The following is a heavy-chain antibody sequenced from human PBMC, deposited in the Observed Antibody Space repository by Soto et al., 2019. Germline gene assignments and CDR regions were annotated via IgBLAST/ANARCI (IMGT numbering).Heavy chain of an antibody. Sequence: WESLKISCKGSGYSFTSYWIGWVRQMPVKGLERMGIIYPGDSDTRYSPSFQCQVTISADKSISTAYLQWSSLKASDTAMYYCAAAVAGPIFDYWGQGALVTVSS. V-gene: IGHV5-51*01. J-gene: IGHJ4*02. CDR3: AAAVAGPIFDY. D-gene: IGHD6-19*01. CDR2: IYPGDSDT. CDR1: GYSFTSYW.